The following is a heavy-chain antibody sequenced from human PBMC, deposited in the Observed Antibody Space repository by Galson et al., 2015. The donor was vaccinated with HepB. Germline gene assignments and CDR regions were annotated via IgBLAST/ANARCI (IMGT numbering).Heavy chain of an antibody. J-gene: IGHJ3*02. CDR1: GFTFSSYS. CDR3: ARGQHTPKRPDAFDI. Sequence: SLRLSCAASGFTFSSYSMNWVRQAPGKGLEWVSYISSSSSTIYYADSVKGRFTISRDNAKNSLYLQMNSLRDEDTAVYYCARGQHTPKRPDAFDIWGQGTMVTVSS. CDR2: ISSSSSTI. V-gene: IGHV3-48*02.